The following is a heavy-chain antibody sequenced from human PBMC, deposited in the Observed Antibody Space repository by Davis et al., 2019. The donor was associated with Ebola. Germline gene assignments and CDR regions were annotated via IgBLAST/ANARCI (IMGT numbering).Heavy chain of an antibody. J-gene: IGHJ4*02. CDR1: GDSVSITSAG. Sequence: PSETLSLTCAISGDSVSITSAGWNWIRQSPSRGLEWLGRTYYNSKWYSDYAVSVRGRITINTDTSKNQFSLHLTSVTPEDTAVYFCARGWLRSGFDYWGQGTLATVSS. D-gene: IGHD5-12*01. CDR3: ARGWLRSGFDY. V-gene: IGHV6-1*01. CDR2: TYYNSKWYS.